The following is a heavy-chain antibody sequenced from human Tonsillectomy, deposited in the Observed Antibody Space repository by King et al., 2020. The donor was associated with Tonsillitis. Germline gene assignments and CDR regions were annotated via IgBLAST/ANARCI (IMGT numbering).Heavy chain of an antibody. V-gene: IGHV3-9*01. CDR1: GFTFDDYA. D-gene: IGHD3-10*01. CDR2: ISWNSYSI. J-gene: IGHJ4*02. Sequence: VQLVESGGGLVQPGRSLRLSCAASGFTFDDYAMHWVRQIPGTGLEWVSGISWNSYSIGYADSVKGRFTISRDNAKNSLYLQMNSLRAEDTALYYCAKDSFLVQGSGSSFDFWGQGTLVTVSS. CDR3: AKDSFLVQGSGSSFDF.